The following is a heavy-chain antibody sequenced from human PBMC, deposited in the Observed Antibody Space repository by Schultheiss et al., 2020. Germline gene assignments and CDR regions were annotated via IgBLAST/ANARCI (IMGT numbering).Heavy chain of an antibody. J-gene: IGHJ4*02. V-gene: IGHV3-30-3*01. CDR2: ISSDGNTK. Sequence: GGSLRLSCAASGFTFSSYAMHWVRRAPGKGLEWVAIISSDGNTKYYADSVKGRFTVSRDNSKNTVYLQMNSLRAEDTAVYYCAKDHRDIVVVVAATFHYWGQGTLVTVSS. CDR3: AKDHRDIVVVVAATFHY. CDR1: GFTFSSYA. D-gene: IGHD2-15*01.